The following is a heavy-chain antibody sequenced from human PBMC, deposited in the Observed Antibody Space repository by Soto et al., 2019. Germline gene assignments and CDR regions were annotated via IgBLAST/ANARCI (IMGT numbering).Heavy chain of an antibody. CDR1: GGSISNYY. J-gene: IGHJ4*02. V-gene: IGHV4-59*01. CDR2: IYYSGSA. Sequence: SETLSLTCTVSGGSISNYYWSWIRQPPGKGLEWIGYIYYSGSANYNPSLKSRVTISVDTSKNQFSLKLSSVTAADTAVYYCARAGAANLSDYRGQGTLVTVSS. CDR3: ARAGAANLSDY. D-gene: IGHD2-15*01.